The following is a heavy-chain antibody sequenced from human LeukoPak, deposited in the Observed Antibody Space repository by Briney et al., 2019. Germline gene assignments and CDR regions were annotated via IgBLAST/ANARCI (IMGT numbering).Heavy chain of an antibody. J-gene: IGHJ4*02. CDR1: GFTFSTYW. CDR2: IKQDGSEK. Sequence: GGSLRLSXAASGFTFSTYWMSWVRQAPGKGLEWVADIKQDGSEKHYVDSVKGRFTVSRDNAKNSLYLQMNNLRAEDTAIYYCVRDPHCSGGSCYSVGFDYWGQRVLVTISS. V-gene: IGHV3-7*01. CDR3: VRDPHCSGGSCYSVGFDY. D-gene: IGHD2-15*01.